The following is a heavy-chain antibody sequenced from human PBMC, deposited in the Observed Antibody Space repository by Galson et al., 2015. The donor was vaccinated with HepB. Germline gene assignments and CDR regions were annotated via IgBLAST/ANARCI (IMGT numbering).Heavy chain of an antibody. CDR1: GFTFNSYS. CDR2: ISSSSSTL. V-gene: IGHV3-48*04. J-gene: IGHJ4*02. Sequence: SLRLSCAASGFTFNSYSMNWVRQAPGKGLEWVSYISSSSSTLSYADSVRGRFTISRDNAKNTLYLQMNSLRAEDTAVYYCVREVEAVGQRHFDFWGQGTLVTVSS. D-gene: IGHD6-13*01. CDR3: VREVEAVGQRHFDF.